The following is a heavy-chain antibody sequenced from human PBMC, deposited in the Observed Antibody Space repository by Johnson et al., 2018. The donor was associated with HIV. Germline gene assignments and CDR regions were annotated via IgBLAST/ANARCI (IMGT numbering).Heavy chain of an antibody. V-gene: IGHV3-66*01. J-gene: IGHJ3*02. CDR2: IYSGGST. D-gene: IGHD4-17*01. Sequence: VQLVESGGGLVQPGGSLRLSCAASGFTVSNNYMTWVRQAPGKGLEWVSLIYSGGSTYYADSVKGRFTISRDNSKNTLYLQMNSLRAEDTAVYYCARDVTKDAFDIWGQGTMVTVSS. CDR1: GFTVSNNY. CDR3: ARDVTKDAFDI.